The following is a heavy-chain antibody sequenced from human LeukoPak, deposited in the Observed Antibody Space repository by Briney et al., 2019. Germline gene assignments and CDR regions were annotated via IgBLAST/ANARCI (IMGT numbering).Heavy chain of an antibody. Sequence: QPGGSLRLSCAASGVTFSSAAMPWVRQAPGMVLEWVSTITGSDDETYYADSVKGRFTISRDFSRNTLHLQLNSLRTEDTAIYYCAKGPQLYSGYHPDYWGQGTLVTVSS. CDR3: AKGPQLYSGYHPDY. D-gene: IGHD5-12*01. V-gene: IGHV3-23*01. CDR2: ITGSDDET. J-gene: IGHJ4*02. CDR1: GVTFSSAA.